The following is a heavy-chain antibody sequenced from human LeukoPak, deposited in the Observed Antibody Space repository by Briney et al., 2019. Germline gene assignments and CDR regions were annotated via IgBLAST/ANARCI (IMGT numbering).Heavy chain of an antibody. D-gene: IGHD6-13*01. Sequence: GASVKVSCKVSGYTLTELSIHWVRQAPGKGLEWMGGFDPEDGETIYAQKFQGRVTMTEDTSTDTAYMELSSLRSEDTAVYYCATTARRIAAAVNWGQGTLVTVSS. CDR2: FDPEDGET. CDR1: GYTLTELS. V-gene: IGHV1-24*01. J-gene: IGHJ4*02. CDR3: ATTARRIAAAVN.